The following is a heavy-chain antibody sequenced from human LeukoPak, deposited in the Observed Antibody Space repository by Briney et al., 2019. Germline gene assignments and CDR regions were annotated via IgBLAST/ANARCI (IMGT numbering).Heavy chain of an antibody. V-gene: IGHV4-34*01. CDR1: GGSFSGYY. J-gene: IGHJ4*02. CDR2: INQSGSA. CDR3: ARGERGVRGVPNKALHFDY. Sequence: SETLSLTCAAYGGSFSGYYWTWIRQPPGKGLEWIGEINQSGSANYNPSLKSRVTISKDMSKKQFSLKLTSVTAADTAVYYCARGERGVRGVPNKALHFDYWGQGTLVTVSS. D-gene: IGHD3-10*01.